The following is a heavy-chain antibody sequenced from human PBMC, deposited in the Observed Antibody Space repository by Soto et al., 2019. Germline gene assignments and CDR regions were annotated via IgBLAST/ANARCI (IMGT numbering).Heavy chain of an antibody. CDR1: GIPVSSNY. CDR2: LHSGGDT. Sequence: EVQLVESGGGLVQPGGSLRLSCVASGIPVSSNYMTWVRQAPGKGLEWVSVLHSGGDTYYANSVKGRFTISRHDSTNRRFRQMNRRTAEDTAVYYCGRDGPSYYASRMDVWGQGTTVTVSS. CDR3: GRDGPSYYASRMDV. J-gene: IGHJ6*02. V-gene: IGHV3-53*04. D-gene: IGHD3-10*01.